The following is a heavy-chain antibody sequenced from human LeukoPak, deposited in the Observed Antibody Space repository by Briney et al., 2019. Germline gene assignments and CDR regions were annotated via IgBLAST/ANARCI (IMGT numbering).Heavy chain of an antibody. V-gene: IGHV3-7*03. Sequence: PGGSLRLSCAASGFTLSSYWMSWARQAPGKGLEWVANIKQDGSEKYYVDSVEGRFTISRDDAKNALYLQMNSVRAGDTAVYYCARDRGSSSPPYYYYGLDVWGQGTTVTVSS. CDR1: GFTLSSYW. CDR2: IKQDGSEK. CDR3: ARDRGSSSPPYYYYGLDV. D-gene: IGHD6-6*01. J-gene: IGHJ6*02.